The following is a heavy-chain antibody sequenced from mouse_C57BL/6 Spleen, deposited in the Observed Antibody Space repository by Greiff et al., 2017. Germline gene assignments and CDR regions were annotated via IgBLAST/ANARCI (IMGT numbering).Heavy chain of an antibody. Sequence: QVQLKQPGAELVKPGASVKLSCKASGYTFTSYWMHWVKQRPGRGLEWIGRIDPNSGGTKYNEKFKSKATLTVDKPSSTAYMQLSSLTSEDSAVYYCARGRVYGNYIYYAMDYWGQGTSVTVSS. CDR3: ARGRVYGNYIYYAMDY. D-gene: IGHD2-1*01. J-gene: IGHJ4*01. V-gene: IGHV1-72*01. CDR1: GYTFTSYW. CDR2: IDPNSGGT.